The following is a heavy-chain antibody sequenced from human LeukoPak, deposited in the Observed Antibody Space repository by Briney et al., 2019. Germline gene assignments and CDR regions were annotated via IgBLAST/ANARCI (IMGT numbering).Heavy chain of an antibody. J-gene: IGHJ4*02. CDR3: ARDPGGYCSGGSCYSGN. V-gene: IGHV1-69*04. CDR2: IIPILGIA. Sequence: ASVKVSCKASGGTFSSYAISWVRQAPGQGLEWMARIIPILGIANYAQKFQGRVTITADKSTSTAYMELSSLRSEDTAVYYCARDPGGYCSGGSCYSGNWGQGTLVTVSS. CDR1: GGTFSSYA. D-gene: IGHD2-15*01.